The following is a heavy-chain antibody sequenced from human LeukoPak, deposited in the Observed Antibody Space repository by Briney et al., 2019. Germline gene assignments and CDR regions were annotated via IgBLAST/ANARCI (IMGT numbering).Heavy chain of an antibody. CDR2: ISSSSSYI. Sequence: GGSLRLSCAASGFTFSSYSMNWVRQAPGKGLEWVSSISSSSSYIYYADSVKGRLTISRDNAKNSLYLQMNSLRAEDTAVYYCARLSTSRPFDPWGQGTLVTVSS. D-gene: IGHD2/OR15-2a*01. CDR3: ARLSTSRPFDP. J-gene: IGHJ5*02. V-gene: IGHV3-21*01. CDR1: GFTFSSYS.